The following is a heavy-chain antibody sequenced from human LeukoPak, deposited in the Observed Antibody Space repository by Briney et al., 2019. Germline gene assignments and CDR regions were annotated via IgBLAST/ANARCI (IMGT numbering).Heavy chain of an antibody. J-gene: IGHJ6*03. CDR1: GGSFSGYY. V-gene: IGHV4-34*01. CDR3: ARRALYGSGRYYYYYYMDV. Sequence: KPSETLSLTCAVYGGSFSGYYWSWIRQPPGKGMEWIGEINHSGSTNYNPSLKSRVTISVDTSTNQFSLKLSSVTAADTAVYYCARRALYGSGRYYYYYYMDVWGKGTTVTVSS. CDR2: INHSGST. D-gene: IGHD3-10*01.